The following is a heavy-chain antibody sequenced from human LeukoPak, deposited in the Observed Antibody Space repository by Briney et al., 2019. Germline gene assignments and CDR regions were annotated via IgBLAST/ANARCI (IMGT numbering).Heavy chain of an antibody. J-gene: IGHJ3*02. Sequence: PGGSLRLSCAASGFTFSTYAMHWVRQAPGKGLEWVAFIRYDGGNKDYADSVKGRFTISRDNSKNTVYLQMNSLRAEDTAVYYCARAPHSPRAIWGQGTMVTVSS. CDR1: GFTFSTYA. CDR2: IRYDGGNK. CDR3: ARAPHSPRAI. V-gene: IGHV3-30*02.